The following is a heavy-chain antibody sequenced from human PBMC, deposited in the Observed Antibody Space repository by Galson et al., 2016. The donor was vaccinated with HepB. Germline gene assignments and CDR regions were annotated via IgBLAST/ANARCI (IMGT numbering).Heavy chain of an antibody. CDR2: IRGDGIVS. CDR1: GFTFNAHW. D-gene: IGHD3-10*01. J-gene: IGHJ4*02. CDR3: SREMTGSYFD. Sequence: LRLSCAASGFTFNAHWMNWVRQAPGKGLEWVANIRGDGIVSYYAESVRGRFTISRDNAKNSLYLQMNGLRVDETAVFYCSREMTGSYFDWGQGTLVTVSS. V-gene: IGHV3-7*01.